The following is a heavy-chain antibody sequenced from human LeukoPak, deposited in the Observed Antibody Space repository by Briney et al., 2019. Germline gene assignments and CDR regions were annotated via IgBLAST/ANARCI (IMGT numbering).Heavy chain of an antibody. J-gene: IGHJ6*03. Sequence: GGSLRLSCAASGFTFRSYWMSWVRQAPGKGLEWVANIKQDGSEKYYVDSVKGRFTISRDNAKNSLYLQMNSLRAEDTAVYYCAKSVGGYDFWSGYYTYYYYMDVWGKGTTVTVSS. CDR2: IKQDGSEK. CDR3: AKSVGGYDFWSGYYTYYYYMDV. CDR1: GFTFRSYW. D-gene: IGHD3-3*01. V-gene: IGHV3-7*01.